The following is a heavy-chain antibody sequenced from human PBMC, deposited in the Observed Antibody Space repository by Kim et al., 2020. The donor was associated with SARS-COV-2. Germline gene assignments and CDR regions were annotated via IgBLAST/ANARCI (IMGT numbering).Heavy chain of an antibody. D-gene: IGHD2-2*01. V-gene: IGHV5-51*01. J-gene: IGHJ3*02. Sequence: SVQGQVTISADKSISTAYLQWSSLKASDTAMYYCARQNPTQFQLLNAFDIWGQGTMVTVSS. CDR3: ARQNPTQFQLLNAFDI.